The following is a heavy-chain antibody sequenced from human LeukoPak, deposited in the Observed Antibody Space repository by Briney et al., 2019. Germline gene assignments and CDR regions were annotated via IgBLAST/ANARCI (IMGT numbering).Heavy chain of an antibody. CDR1: GDSISSSDHY. CDR3: ARIRTLWFGESHHYYFDY. V-gene: IGHV4-61*02. D-gene: IGHD3-10*01. Sequence: SETLSLTCTVSGDSISSSDHYWGWIRQPAGKGLEWIGRIYTSGSTNYNPSLKSRVTMSVDTSKNQFSLKLSSVTAADTAVYYCARIRTLWFGESHHYYFDYWGQGTLVTVSS. J-gene: IGHJ4*02. CDR2: IYTSGST.